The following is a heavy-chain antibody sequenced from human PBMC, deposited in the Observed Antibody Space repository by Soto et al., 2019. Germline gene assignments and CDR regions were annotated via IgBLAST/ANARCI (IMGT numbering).Heavy chain of an antibody. CDR2: IWNDGSQK. CDR1: GFVYSHYA. Sequence: VQLVESGGGVVQPGRSLTLSCEASGFVYSHYAMHWVRQAPGKGPEWVSLIWNDGSQKYYVDSVKGRFTISRDNSKNTLNLQMNSLRGDDTAMYFCVRGIPSQYSSTWLYWHFDLWGPGTLVTVSP. J-gene: IGHJ2*01. D-gene: IGHD2-2*01. V-gene: IGHV3-33*01. CDR3: VRGIPSQYSSTWLYWHFDL.